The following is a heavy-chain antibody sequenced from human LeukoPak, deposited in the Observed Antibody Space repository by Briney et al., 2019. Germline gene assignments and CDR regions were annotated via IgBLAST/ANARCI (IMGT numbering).Heavy chain of an antibody. CDR1: EFTFSDFY. D-gene: IGHD4-17*01. CDR3: VRGGDYGDPDLDY. V-gene: IGHV3-11*01. Sequence: AGSLRLSCAASEFTFSDFYMTWIRQAPGKGLEWVSYIDNTATIKYYADSVKGRFTISRDNAKKSLYLQMDSLRADDTARYYCVRGGDYGDPDLDYWGQGTLLTVSS. J-gene: IGHJ4*02. CDR2: IDNTATIK.